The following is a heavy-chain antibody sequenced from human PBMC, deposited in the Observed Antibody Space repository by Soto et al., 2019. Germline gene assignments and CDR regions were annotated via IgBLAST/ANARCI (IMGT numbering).Heavy chain of an antibody. J-gene: IGHJ5*02. CDR1: GYTFTGYY. CDR2: INPNSGGT. Sequence: ASVKVSCKASGYTFTGYYMHWVRQAPGQGLEWMGRINPNSGGTNYAQKFQGWVTMTRDTSISTAYMELSRLRSDDTAVYYCARGAAADPISPRNWFDPWGQGTLVTVSS. D-gene: IGHD6-13*01. CDR3: ARGAAADPISPRNWFDP. V-gene: IGHV1-2*04.